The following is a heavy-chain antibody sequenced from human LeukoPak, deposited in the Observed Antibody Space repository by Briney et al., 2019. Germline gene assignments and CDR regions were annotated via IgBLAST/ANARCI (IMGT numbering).Heavy chain of an antibody. CDR2: IYYSGST. V-gene: IGHV4-59*01. CDR1: GGSISSYY. J-gene: IGHJ4*02. Sequence: SGTLSLTCAVSGGSISSYYWSWIRQPPGKGLEWIGYIYYSGSTNYNPSLKSRVTISVDTSKNQFSLKLSSVTAVDTAVYYCARAVGYYYDSSGPHFDYWGQGTLVTVSS. CDR3: ARAVGYYYDSSGPHFDY. D-gene: IGHD3-22*01.